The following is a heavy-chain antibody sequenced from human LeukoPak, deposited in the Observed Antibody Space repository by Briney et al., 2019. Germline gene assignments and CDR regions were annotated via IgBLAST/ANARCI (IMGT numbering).Heavy chain of an antibody. Sequence: ASVKVSCKASGYTFTSYGISWVRQAPGQGLEWMGLISAYNGNTNYAQKLQGRVTMTTDTSTSTAYMELRSLRSDDTAVYYCARGGSGANYYYYYYMDVWGKGTTVTVSS. CDR3: ARGGSGANYYYYYYMDV. CDR1: GYTFTSYG. D-gene: IGHD1-26*01. J-gene: IGHJ6*03. V-gene: IGHV1-18*01. CDR2: ISAYNGNT.